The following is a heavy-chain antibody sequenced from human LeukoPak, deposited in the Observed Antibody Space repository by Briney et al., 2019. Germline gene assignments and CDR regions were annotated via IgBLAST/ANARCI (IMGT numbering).Heavy chain of an antibody. J-gene: IGHJ3*02. D-gene: IGHD3-22*01. CDR1: GFTFSSHA. V-gene: IGHV3-21*01. CDR3: ARDLSLYYYDSSGHDAFDI. CDR2: ISSSSSYI. Sequence: GGSLRLSCTPSGFTFSSHAMSWVRQAPGKGLEWVSSISSSSSYIYYADSVKGRFTISRDNAKNSLYLQMNSLRAEDTAVYYCARDLSLYYYDSSGHDAFDIWGQGTMVTVSS.